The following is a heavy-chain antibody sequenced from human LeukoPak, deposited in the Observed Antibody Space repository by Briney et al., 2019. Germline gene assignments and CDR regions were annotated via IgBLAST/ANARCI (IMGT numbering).Heavy chain of an antibody. CDR3: ARFTSSDPIVVVPAAISWFDP. V-gene: IGHV5-51*01. CDR2: IYPGDSDT. Sequence: GESLKISCKGSGYSFTSYWIGWVRQMPGKGLEWMGIIYPGDSDTRYSPSFQGQVTISADKSISTAYLQWSSLKASDTAMYYCARFTSSDPIVVVPAAISWFDPWGQGTLVTVSS. D-gene: IGHD2-2*01. CDR1: GYSFTSYW. J-gene: IGHJ5*02.